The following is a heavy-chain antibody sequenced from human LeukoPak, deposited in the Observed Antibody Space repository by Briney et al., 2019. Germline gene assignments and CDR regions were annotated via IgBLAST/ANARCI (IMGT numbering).Heavy chain of an antibody. J-gene: IGHJ6*02. CDR2: MNPNSGNT. D-gene: IGHD6-13*01. CDR1: GYTFTSYD. CDR3: ARGRYSSSWYAYYYGMDV. V-gene: IGHV1-8*01. Sequence: ASVTVSCKASGYTFTSYDINWVRQATGQGLEWMGWMNPNSGNTGYAQKFQGRVTMTRNTSISTAYMELSSLRSEDTAVYYCARGRYSSSWYAYYYGMDVWGQGTTVTVSS.